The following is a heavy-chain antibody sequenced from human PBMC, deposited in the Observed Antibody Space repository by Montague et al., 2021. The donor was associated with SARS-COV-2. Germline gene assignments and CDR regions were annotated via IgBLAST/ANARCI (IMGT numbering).Heavy chain of an antibody. J-gene: IGHJ3*01. CDR2: ITYGGIDK. CDR1: GFIFSNFD. CDR3: ARDRGPSGSGDGFDL. D-gene: IGHD3-10*01. Sequence: SLRLSCAASGFIFSNFDFHWVRQAPGKGLEWVAFITYGGIDKYYADSVKGRFTISRDNAKNSLYLRLNSLTPEDTAVYYCARDRGPSGSGDGFDLWGRGTLVTVSS. V-gene: IGHV3-30*03.